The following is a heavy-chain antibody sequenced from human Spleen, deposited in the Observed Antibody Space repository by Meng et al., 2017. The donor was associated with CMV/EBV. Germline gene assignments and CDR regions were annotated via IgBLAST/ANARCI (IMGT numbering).Heavy chain of an antibody. V-gene: IGHV4-31*02. CDR2: IYYRGNT. CDR1: DGSLSSGGYY. D-gene: IGHD6-19*01. CDR3: ARDVAVTAYFDS. J-gene: IGHJ4*02. Sequence: SDGSLSSGGYYWSWIRQQPEKGLEWIGYIYYRGNTYYNPSLKSRVTISLDTSKNQFSLNLSSVTAADTAIYYCARDVAVTAYFDSWGQGTLVTVSS.